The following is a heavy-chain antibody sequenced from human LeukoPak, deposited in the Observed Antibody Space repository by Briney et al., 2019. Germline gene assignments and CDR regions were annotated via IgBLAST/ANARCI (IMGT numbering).Heavy chain of an antibody. CDR2: ISGSGGST. CDR1: GFSFSSYP. CDR3: AKDLTYYDSSGYLYYFDY. J-gene: IGHJ4*02. Sequence: PGGSLRLSCAASGFSFSSYPMNWVRQAPGKGLEWVSAISGSGGSTYYADSVKGRFTISRDNSKNTLYLHMNSLRAEDTAVYYCAKDLTYYDSSGYLYYFDYWGQGTLVTVSS. D-gene: IGHD3-22*01. V-gene: IGHV3-23*01.